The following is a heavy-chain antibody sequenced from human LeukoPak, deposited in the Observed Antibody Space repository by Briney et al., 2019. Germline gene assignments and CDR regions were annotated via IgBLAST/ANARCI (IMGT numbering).Heavy chain of an antibody. V-gene: IGHV4-61*08. D-gene: IGHD3-10*01. CDR1: GGSVSSGGYY. J-gene: IGHJ6*02. CDR3: ARNKVRGKYYYYGMDV. Sequence: SETLSLTCTVSGGSVSSGGYYWSWIRQPPGKGLEWIGYIYYSGSTNYNPSLKSRVTISVDTSKNQFSLKLSSVTAADTAVYYCARNKVRGKYYYYGMDVWGQGATVTVSS. CDR2: IYYSGST.